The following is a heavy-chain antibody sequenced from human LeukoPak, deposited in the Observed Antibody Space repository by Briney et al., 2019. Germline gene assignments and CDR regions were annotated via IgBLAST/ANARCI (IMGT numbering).Heavy chain of an antibody. Sequence: PGGSLRLSCAASGFTLSNYAVSWVRQAPGKGLECVSGITGSGDSTYYADSVKGRFTISRDNSKNTLYLQMNSLRAEDTAVYYCAKGRGFYDSSGYYYAYYYGMVVWGQGTTVTVSS. CDR2: ITGSGDST. CDR3: AKGRGFYDSSGYYYAYYYGMVV. D-gene: IGHD3-22*01. V-gene: IGHV3-23*01. J-gene: IGHJ6*02. CDR1: GFTLSNYA.